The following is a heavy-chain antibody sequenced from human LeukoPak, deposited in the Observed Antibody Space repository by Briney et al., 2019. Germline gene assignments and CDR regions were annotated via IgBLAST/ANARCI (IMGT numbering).Heavy chain of an antibody. D-gene: IGHD3-10*01. CDR3: ARKSASGNYPLDY. CDR2: ISADSAAT. J-gene: IGHJ4*02. CDR1: GFNFGSYS. V-gene: IGHV3-23*01. Sequence: TGGSLRLSCAASGFNFGSYSMTWVRQAPGKGLEWVSVISADSAATFYADSVKGRFTISRDNDRNTVFLQMSSLRAEDTALYYCARKSASGNYPLDYWGQGTLVTVSS.